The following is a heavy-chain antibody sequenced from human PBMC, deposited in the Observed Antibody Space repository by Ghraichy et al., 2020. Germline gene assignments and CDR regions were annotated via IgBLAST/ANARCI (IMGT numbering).Heavy chain of an antibody. CDR3: ARTPYGDYYHVDY. J-gene: IGHJ4*02. D-gene: IGHD4-17*01. Sequence: GGSLRLSCAASGFTFSSYSMNWVRQAPGKGLEWVSSISSSSSYIYYADSVKGRFTISRDNAKNSLYLQMNSLGAEDTAVYYCARTPYGDYYHVDYWGQGTLVTVSS. CDR1: GFTFSSYS. CDR2: ISSSSSYI. V-gene: IGHV3-21*01.